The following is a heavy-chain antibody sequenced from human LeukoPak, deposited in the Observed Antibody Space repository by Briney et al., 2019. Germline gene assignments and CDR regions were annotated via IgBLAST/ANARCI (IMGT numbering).Heavy chain of an antibody. J-gene: IGHJ5*02. CDR3: AKVASSGWINRWFDP. CDR1: GFTFSSYG. Sequence: PGGSLRLSCAASGFTFSSYGMHWVRQAPGKGLEWVAFIRYDGSNKYYADSVKGRFTISRDNSKNTLYLQMNSLRAEDTAVYYCAKVASSGWINRWFDPWGQGTLVTVSS. V-gene: IGHV3-30*02. CDR2: IRYDGSNK. D-gene: IGHD6-19*01.